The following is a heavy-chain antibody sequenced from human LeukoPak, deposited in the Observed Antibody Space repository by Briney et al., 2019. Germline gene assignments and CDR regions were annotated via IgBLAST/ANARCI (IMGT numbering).Heavy chain of an antibody. CDR2: IIPIFGTA. J-gene: IGHJ6*03. Sequence: SVKVSCKASGGTFSSYAISWVRQAPGQGLEWMGGIIPIFGTANYAQKFQGRVTITADESTSTAYMELSSLRSEDTAVYYCARDGTYYDFWSGYFSPAYYYHYMDVWGKGTTVTVSS. D-gene: IGHD3-3*01. V-gene: IGHV1-69*01. CDR1: GGTFSSYA. CDR3: ARDGTYYDFWSGYFSPAYYYHYMDV.